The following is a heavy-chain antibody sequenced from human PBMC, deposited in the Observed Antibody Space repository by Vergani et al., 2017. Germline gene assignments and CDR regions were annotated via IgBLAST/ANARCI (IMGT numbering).Heavy chain of an antibody. J-gene: IGHJ6*02. CDR1: DSSIMTNPY. Sequence: QVQLQESGPGLVKPSATLTLTCDVSDSSIMTNPYWGWFRQSPGKGLEWIGCIHHSGDTHYNSSLKSRVSISIVSSSKFSLSLTSVTAADTAIYYCARHRGSGGFFPSSYLYGMDVWGHGTTVTVSS. CDR3: ARHRGSGGFFPSSYLYGMDV. V-gene: IGHV4-38-2*01. CDR2: IHHSGDT. D-gene: IGHD3-10*01.